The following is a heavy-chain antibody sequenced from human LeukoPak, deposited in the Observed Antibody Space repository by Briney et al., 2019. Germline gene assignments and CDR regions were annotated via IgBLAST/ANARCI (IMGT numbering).Heavy chain of an antibody. D-gene: IGHD6-6*01. CDR1: GFTFSTYA. Sequence: SGGSLRLSCAASGFTFSTYAMSWVRQAPRKGLEWVSSISASGGATYYVDSVKGRFTISRDNSKNTLYLQMNSLRAEDTAVYCCAKASIAEYYFDCWGQGTMVTVSS. CDR2: ISASGGAT. V-gene: IGHV3-23*01. J-gene: IGHJ4*02. CDR3: AKASIAEYYFDC.